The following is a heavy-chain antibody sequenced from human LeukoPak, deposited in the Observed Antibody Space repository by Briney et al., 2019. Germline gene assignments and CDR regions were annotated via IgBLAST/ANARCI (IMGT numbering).Heavy chain of an antibody. J-gene: IGHJ4*02. Sequence: GGSVRLSCAASGFTFSNYAMHWVRLAPGKGLEWVTIISDNGNYKYYADSVQGRFAISRDNSKNTLYLQINSLRVEDTALYYCAKGDGSFVMDSWGQGTLVTVSS. D-gene: IGHD3-16*02. CDR2: ISDNGNYK. CDR1: GFTFSNYA. CDR3: AKGDGSFVMDS. V-gene: IGHV3-30*09.